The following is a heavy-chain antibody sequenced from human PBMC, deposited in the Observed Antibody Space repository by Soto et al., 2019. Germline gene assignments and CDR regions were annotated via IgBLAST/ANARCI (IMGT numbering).Heavy chain of an antibody. CDR2: ISYDGSNK. CDR1: GFTFSSYG. J-gene: IGHJ4*02. CDR3: AKSDLVLKG. D-gene: IGHD2-8*01. V-gene: IGHV3-30*18. Sequence: QVRLVESGGGVVQPGRSLRLSCAASGFTFSSYGMHWVRQAPGKGLEWVAVISYDGSNKYYADSVKGRFTISRDNFKNTLYLQMNSLRAEDTAVYYCAKSDLVLKGWGQGTLVTVSS.